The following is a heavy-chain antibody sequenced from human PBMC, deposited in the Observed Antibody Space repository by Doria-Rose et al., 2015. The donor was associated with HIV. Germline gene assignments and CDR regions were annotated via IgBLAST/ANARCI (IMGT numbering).Heavy chain of an antibody. CDR2: ISWDSGAK. CDR3: AKAPIIGPKYYFYMDV. CDR1: GFSFESYA. Sequence: EVQLLESGGGLVQPGRSLRLSCVGSGFSFESYAMHWVRLAPGKGLEWVAGISWDSGAKGNADSVAGRFNSSRDNAKKSVYLEMRSLRPEDTAFYYCAKAPIIGPKYYFYMDVWGKGTSVTVSS. J-gene: IGHJ6*03. D-gene: IGHD3-3*01. V-gene: IGHV3-9*01.